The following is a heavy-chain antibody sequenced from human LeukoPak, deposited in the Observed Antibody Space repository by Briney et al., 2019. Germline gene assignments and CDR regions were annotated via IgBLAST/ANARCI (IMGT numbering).Heavy chain of an antibody. J-gene: IGHJ4*02. CDR2: IYHSGNT. D-gene: IGHD6-19*01. CDR1: GASMSSNY. Sequence: SETLSLTCNVSGASMSSNYWSWIRQPQGKGQEWIGYIYHSGNTNYSPSLESRVTMSVDESKNQFSLRVHFVSAADTAVYYCASTRRAAVAGRFDSWGQGTLVTVSS. CDR3: ASTRRAAVAGRFDS. V-gene: IGHV4-4*09.